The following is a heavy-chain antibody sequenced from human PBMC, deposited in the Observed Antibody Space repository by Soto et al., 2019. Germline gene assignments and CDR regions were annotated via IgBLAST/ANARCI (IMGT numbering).Heavy chain of an antibody. V-gene: IGHV1-2*02. CDR2: INPNSGGT. Sequence: ASVKVSCKASGYTFTGYYMHWVRQAPGQGLDWMGWINPNSGGTNYAQKFQGRVTMTRDTSISTAYMELSRLRSDDTAVYYCARDSSSSLPFDHWGQGTLVTVSS. J-gene: IGHJ4*02. D-gene: IGHD6-6*01. CDR1: GYTFTGYY. CDR3: ARDSSSSLPFDH.